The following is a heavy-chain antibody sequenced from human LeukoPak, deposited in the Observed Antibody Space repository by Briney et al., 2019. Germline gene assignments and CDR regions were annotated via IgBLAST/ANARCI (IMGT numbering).Heavy chain of an antibody. Sequence: GGSLRLSCAASGFTFRSYAMSWVRQAPGKGLGWVSGISASGGSTHYADSVKGRFTISRDSSKNTLYLQMNSLRAEDTAVYYCAKDLNYDFWSGYSYYGMDVWGQGTTVTASS. CDR2: ISASGGST. CDR3: AKDLNYDFWSGYSYYGMDV. D-gene: IGHD3-3*01. V-gene: IGHV3-23*01. CDR1: GFTFRSYA. J-gene: IGHJ6*02.